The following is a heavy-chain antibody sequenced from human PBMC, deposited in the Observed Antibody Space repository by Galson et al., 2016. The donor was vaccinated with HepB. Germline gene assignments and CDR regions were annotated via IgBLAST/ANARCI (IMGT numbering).Heavy chain of an antibody. D-gene: IGHD3-16*01. V-gene: IGHV3-7*01. CDR1: GFTFSDYW. CDR3: AKVAYTDEAADY. CDR2: IRQDGSEN. Sequence: SLRLSCAASGFTFSDYWMSWVRQTPGKGLEWVVNIRQDGSENSYVDSVKGRFTISRDNARNSLYLQMNSLRADDTAVYYCAKVAYTDEAADYWGQGTLVTVSS. J-gene: IGHJ4*02.